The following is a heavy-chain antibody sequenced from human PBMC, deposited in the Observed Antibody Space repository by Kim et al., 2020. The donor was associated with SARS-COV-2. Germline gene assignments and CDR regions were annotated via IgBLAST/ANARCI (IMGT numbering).Heavy chain of an antibody. Sequence: PTLKSRVTISVDTSKNQFSLKMRSVTAADTAVYYCVRSGSYYNFPLYYFDYWGQGTLVTVSS. J-gene: IGHJ4*02. CDR3: VRSGSYYNFPLYYFDY. V-gene: IGHV4-59*01. D-gene: IGHD3-10*01.